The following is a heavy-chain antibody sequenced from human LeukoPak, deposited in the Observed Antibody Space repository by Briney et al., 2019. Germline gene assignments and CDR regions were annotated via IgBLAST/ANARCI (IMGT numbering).Heavy chain of an antibody. CDR3: ARTYDGSGYYYY. CDR2: IYYSGST. D-gene: IGHD3-22*01. J-gene: IGHJ4*02. Sequence: SQTLSLTCTVSGGSISSGGYYWSWIRQLPGKGLEWIGYIYYSGSTYYNPSLKSRVTISVDTSKNQFSLKLSSVTAADTAMYYCARTYDGSGYYYYWGQGTLVTVSS. V-gene: IGHV4-31*03. CDR1: GGSISSGGYY.